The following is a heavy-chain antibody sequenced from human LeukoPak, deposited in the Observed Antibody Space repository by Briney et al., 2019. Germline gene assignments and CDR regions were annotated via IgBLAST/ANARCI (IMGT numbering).Heavy chain of an antibody. D-gene: IGHD3-9*01. CDR2: IYSGGST. Sequence: GTSLRLSCAASGFIVSSNYMSWVRQTPGKGLEWVSVIYSGGSTYYADSVKGRFTISRDNSKNTLYLQMNSLRAEDTAVYYCARNGRRYFDWLFDYWGQGTLVTVSS. V-gene: IGHV3-66*01. CDR3: ARNGRRYFDWLFDY. J-gene: IGHJ4*02. CDR1: GFIVSSNY.